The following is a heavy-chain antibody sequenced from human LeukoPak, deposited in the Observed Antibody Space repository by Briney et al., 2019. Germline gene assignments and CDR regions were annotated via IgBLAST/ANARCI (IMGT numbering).Heavy chain of an antibody. J-gene: IGHJ4*02. D-gene: IGHD6-6*01. CDR3: ARVGTLYSSSYYFDY. V-gene: IGHV3-23*01. CDR2: ISGSGAST. CDR1: GFTFNNYA. Sequence: PGGSLRLSCAASGFTFNNYAMNWVRQAPGKGLEWVSAISGSGASTYYADSVKGRFTISRDNSKNTLYLHMNSLRAEDTAVYYCARVGTLYSSSYYFDYWGQGTLVTVSS.